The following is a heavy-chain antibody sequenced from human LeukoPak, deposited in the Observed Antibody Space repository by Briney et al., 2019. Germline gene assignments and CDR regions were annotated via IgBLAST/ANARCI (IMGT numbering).Heavy chain of an antibody. Sequence: GGSLRLSCAASGFSFSGFSMTWVRQAPGKGLEWVSTVTSSGSSTYYADSVKGRFTNSRDNSKNTLYLQMNSLGAEDTAVYYCAKTMGAIDHDYWGQGTLVTVSS. V-gene: IGHV3-23*01. CDR2: VTSSGSST. D-gene: IGHD1-26*01. J-gene: IGHJ4*02. CDR1: GFSFSGFS. CDR3: AKTMGAIDHDY.